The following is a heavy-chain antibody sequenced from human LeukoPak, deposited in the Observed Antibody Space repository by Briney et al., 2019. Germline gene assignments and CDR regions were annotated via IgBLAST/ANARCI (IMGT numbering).Heavy chain of an antibody. CDR1: GGSFSGYY. CDR3: ASLGYCSSTSCHGGYYYYMDV. CDR2: INHSGST. Sequence: SETLSLTCAVYGGSFSGYYWSWIRQPPGKGLEWIGEINHSGSTNYNPSLKSRVTISVDTSKNQFSLKLSSVAAADTAVYYCASLGYCSSTSCHGGYYYYMDVWGKGTTVTVSS. V-gene: IGHV4-34*01. J-gene: IGHJ6*03. D-gene: IGHD2-2*03.